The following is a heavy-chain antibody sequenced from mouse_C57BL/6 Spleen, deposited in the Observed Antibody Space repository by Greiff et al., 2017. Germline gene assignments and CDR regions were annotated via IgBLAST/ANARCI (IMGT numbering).Heavy chain of an antibody. CDR3: ARQALTTVVALYYFDY. CDR2: IDPNSGGT. CDR1: GYTFTSYW. V-gene: IGHV1-72*01. Sequence: VQLQQPGAELVKPGASVKLSCKASGYTFTSYWMHWVKRRPGRGLEWIGRIDPNSGGTKYNEKFKSKATLTVDKPSSTAYMQLSSLTSEDSAVYYCARQALTTVVALYYFDYWGQGTTLTVSS. J-gene: IGHJ2*01. D-gene: IGHD1-1*01.